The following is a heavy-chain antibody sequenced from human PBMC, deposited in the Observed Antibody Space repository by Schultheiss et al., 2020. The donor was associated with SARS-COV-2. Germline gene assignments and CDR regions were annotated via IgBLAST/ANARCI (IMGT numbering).Heavy chain of an antibody. J-gene: IGHJ5*02. V-gene: IGHV4-34*01. CDR3: ARGQRSGFGVVIRLGWYFDP. CDR2: INHSGST. D-gene: IGHD3-3*01. Sequence: SETLSLTCAVYGGSFSGYYWSWIRQPPGKGLEWIGEINHSGSTSYNPSLKSRVTISADTSKNQFSLKLSSVTAADTAVYYCARGQRSGFGVVIRLGWYFDPWGQGTLVTVSS. CDR1: GGSFSGYY.